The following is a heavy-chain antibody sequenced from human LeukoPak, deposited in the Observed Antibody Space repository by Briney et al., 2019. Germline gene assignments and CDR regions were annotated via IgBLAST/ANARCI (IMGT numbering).Heavy chain of an antibody. CDR2: INPNSGGT. J-gene: IGHJ4*02. CDR3: PRGSSGYCSGGSCYPPGY. CDR1: GYTFTGYY. D-gene: IGHD2-15*01. V-gene: IGHV1-2*06. Sequence: ASVKVSCKASGYTFTGYYMHWVRQAPGQGLEWMGRINPNSGGTNYAQKFQGRVTMTRDTSISTAYMELSRLRSDDTAVYYCPRGSSGYCSGGSCYPPGYWGQGTLVTVAS.